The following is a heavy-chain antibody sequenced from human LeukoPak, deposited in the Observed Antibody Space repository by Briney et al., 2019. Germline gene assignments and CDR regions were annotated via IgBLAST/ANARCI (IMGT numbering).Heavy chain of an antibody. Sequence: ASVKVSCKASGYTFTSYDINWVRQATGQGLEWMGWMNPNSGNTGYAQKFQGRVTMTRNTSISTAYMELSSLRSEDTAVYYCARGSPPFNIGDYWGQGTLVTVSS. J-gene: IGHJ4*02. D-gene: IGHD2/OR15-2a*01. CDR3: ARGSPPFNIGDY. CDR1: GYTFTSYD. V-gene: IGHV1-8*01. CDR2: MNPNSGNT.